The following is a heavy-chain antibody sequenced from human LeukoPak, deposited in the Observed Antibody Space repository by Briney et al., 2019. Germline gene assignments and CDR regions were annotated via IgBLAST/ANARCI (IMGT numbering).Heavy chain of an antibody. D-gene: IGHD4-17*01. CDR2: INPNSGGT. J-gene: IGHJ4*02. V-gene: IGHV1-2*02. Sequence: ASVKVSCKASGYTFTGYYMHWVRQAPGQGLEWMGWINPNSGGTNYAQKFQGRVTMTRDTSISTAYMELSRLRSDDTAVYYCARDDYGDYLFDYWGQGTLVTVSS. CDR1: GYTFTGYY. CDR3: ARDDYGDYLFDY.